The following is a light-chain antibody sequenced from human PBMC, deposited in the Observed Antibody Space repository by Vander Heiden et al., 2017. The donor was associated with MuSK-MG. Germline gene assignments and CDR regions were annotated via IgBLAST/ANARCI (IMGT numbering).Light chain of an antibody. V-gene: IGKV1D-13*01. CDR2: DAS. J-gene: IGKJ4*02. Sequence: AIQLPQSPSYLAASVGDRVTITCRASQGISSALAWYQQDPGKAPKLLIYDASSLQSGVPSRFSGSGSGTDFTLNISSLQPEDFATYYCQQFNNYPLTFGGGTKVEIK. CDR3: QQFNNYPLT. CDR1: QGISSA.